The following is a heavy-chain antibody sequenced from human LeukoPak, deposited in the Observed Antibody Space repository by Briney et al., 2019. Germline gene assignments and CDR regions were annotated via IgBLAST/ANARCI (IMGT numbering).Heavy chain of an antibody. V-gene: IGHV4-34*01. CDR3: ARGTPRYFDFDY. Sequence: SETLSLTCAVYGGSFSGYYWSWIRQPPGKGLEWIGEINHSGSTNYNPSLKSRVTISVDTSKNQFSLKLSSVTAADTAVYYCARGTPRYFDFDYWGQGTLVTVSS. D-gene: IGHD3-9*01. CDR1: GGSFSGYY. J-gene: IGHJ4*02. CDR2: INHSGST.